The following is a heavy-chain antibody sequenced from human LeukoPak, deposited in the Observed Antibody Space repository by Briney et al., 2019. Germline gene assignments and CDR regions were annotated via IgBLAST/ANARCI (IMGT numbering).Heavy chain of an antibody. Sequence: SETLSLTCAVYGGSFSGYYWSWIRQPPGKGLEWIGEINHSGSTNYNPSLKSRVTISVDTSKNQFSLKLSSVTAADTAVYYRARGPTTVTTREYFQHWGQGTLVTVSS. J-gene: IGHJ1*01. V-gene: IGHV4-34*01. CDR1: GGSFSGYY. CDR3: ARGPTTVTTREYFQH. CDR2: INHSGST. D-gene: IGHD4-17*01.